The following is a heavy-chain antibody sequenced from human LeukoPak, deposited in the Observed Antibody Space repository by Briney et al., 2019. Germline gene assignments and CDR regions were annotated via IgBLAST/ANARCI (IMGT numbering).Heavy chain of an antibody. CDR3: ARDRYSGSGERFDH. Sequence: ASVKVSRKASGYTFTGYYMHWVRQAPGQGLEWMGWINPNSGGTKYAQKFQGRVTMTTDTSITTAYMEVNRLRSDDTAVYYCARDRYSGSGERFDHWGQGTLVTVSS. CDR2: INPNSGGT. D-gene: IGHD5-12*01. CDR1: GYTFTGYY. J-gene: IGHJ4*02. V-gene: IGHV1-2*02.